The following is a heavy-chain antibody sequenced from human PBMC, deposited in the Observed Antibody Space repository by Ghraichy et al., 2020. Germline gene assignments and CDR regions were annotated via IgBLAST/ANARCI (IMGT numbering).Heavy chain of an antibody. J-gene: IGHJ2*01. CDR1: GFIFTNYD. Sequence: GGSLRLSCAASGFIFTNYDMSWVRQAPGKGLEWVSGISNSGGRTYYADSVKGRFTISRDSSKNTVYLQMNTLRAEDTAVYYCAKEGMVYYDTRGYFDLWGRGTLVTVSS. D-gene: IGHD3-22*01. V-gene: IGHV3-23*01. CDR3: AKEGMVYYDTRGYFDL. CDR2: ISNSGGRT.